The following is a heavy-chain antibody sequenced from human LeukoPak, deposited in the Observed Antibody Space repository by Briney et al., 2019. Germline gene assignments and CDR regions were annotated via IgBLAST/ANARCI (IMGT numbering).Heavy chain of an antibody. V-gene: IGHV3-48*03. CDR2: ISTTGWTT. D-gene: IGHD4-17*01. Sequence: GGSLRLSCAASGFTFSGYEMNWVRQAPGKGLEWLSSISTTGWTTYCADSVKGRFTISRDNAKNSVHLQMNSLRAEDTAVYYCARGDDFGDNAIVYWGQGALVTVSS. CDR3: ARGDDFGDNAIVY. J-gene: IGHJ4*02. CDR1: GFTFSGYE.